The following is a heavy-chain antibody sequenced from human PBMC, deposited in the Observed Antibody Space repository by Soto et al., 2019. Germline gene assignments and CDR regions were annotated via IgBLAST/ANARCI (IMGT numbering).Heavy chain of an antibody. D-gene: IGHD2-2*01. Sequence: QVQLQESGPRLVKPSQTLSLTCTVSGGSISSGDYYWSWIRQPPGKGLEWIGYIYYSGSTYYNPSLKSRVTISVDTSKNQFSLKLSSVTAADTAVYYCARGEYCSSTSCVYGMDVWGQGTTVTVSS. CDR2: IYYSGST. CDR1: GGSISSGDYY. V-gene: IGHV4-30-4*01. J-gene: IGHJ6*02. CDR3: ARGEYCSSTSCVYGMDV.